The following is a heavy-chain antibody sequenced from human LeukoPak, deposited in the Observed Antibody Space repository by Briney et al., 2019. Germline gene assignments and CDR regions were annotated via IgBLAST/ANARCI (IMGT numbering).Heavy chain of an antibody. CDR1: GYTFTVYY. Sequence: ASVKVSCKASGYTFTVYYMHWVRQAPGQGLEWMGWINPNSGGTNYPQKFQASATMTRDTSIRTSYIELSMLRSDDTAVNNVPRVSPLVDVWGKGTRVTVSS. CDR3: PRVSPLVDV. J-gene: IGHJ6*04. CDR2: INPNSGGT. V-gene: IGHV1-2*02.